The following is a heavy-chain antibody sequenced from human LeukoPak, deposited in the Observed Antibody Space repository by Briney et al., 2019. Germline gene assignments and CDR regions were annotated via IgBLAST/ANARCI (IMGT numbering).Heavy chain of an antibody. CDR2: IYPGDSDT. Sequence: GESLKISCKGSGYSFTNYWIGWVRQMPGKGLEWMGIIYPGDSDTRYSPSFQGQVAISADKSISTAYLQWSSLKASDTAMYYCARRGALRSSTANAFDIWGQGTMVTVSS. V-gene: IGHV5-51*01. CDR1: GYSFTNYW. CDR3: ARRGALRSSTANAFDI. D-gene: IGHD4/OR15-4a*01. J-gene: IGHJ3*02.